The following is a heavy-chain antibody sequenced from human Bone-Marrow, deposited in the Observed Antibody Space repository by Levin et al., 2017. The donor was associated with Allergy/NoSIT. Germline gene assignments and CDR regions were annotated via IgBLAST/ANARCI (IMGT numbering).Heavy chain of an antibody. Sequence: GESLKISCAASGFTFSSYSMNWVRQAPGKGLEWVSYISSSSSTIYYADSVKGRFTISRDNAKNSLYLQMNSLRAEDTAVYYCATLYYDFWSGPSKAPDYWGQGTLVTVSS. CDR2: ISSSSSTI. CDR1: GFTFSSYS. V-gene: IGHV3-48*01. J-gene: IGHJ4*02. CDR3: ATLYYDFWSGPSKAPDY. D-gene: IGHD3-3*01.